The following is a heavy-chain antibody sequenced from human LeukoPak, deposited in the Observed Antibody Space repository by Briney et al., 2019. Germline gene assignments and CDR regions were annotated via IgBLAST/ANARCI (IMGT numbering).Heavy chain of an antibody. CDR2: INHSGST. Sequence: SETLSLTCTVSGGSISGYYWSWIRQPPGKGLEWIGEINHSGSTNYNPSLKSRVTISVDTSKNQFSLKLSSVTAADTAVYYCARKKAYGDYLDYWGQGTLVTVSS. J-gene: IGHJ4*02. D-gene: IGHD4-17*01. CDR3: ARKKAYGDYLDY. V-gene: IGHV4-34*01. CDR1: GGSISGYY.